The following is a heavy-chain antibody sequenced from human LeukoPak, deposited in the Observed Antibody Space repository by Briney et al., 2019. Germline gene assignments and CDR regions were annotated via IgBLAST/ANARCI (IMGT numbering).Heavy chain of an antibody. D-gene: IGHD5-12*01. Sequence: GRSLRLSCAASGFTFDDYAMHWVRQAPGKGLEWVSGISWNSGSIGYADSVKGRFTISRDNAKNSLYLQMNSLRDEDTAVYYCARAGGGYNYDDYWGQGTLVTVSS. CDR3: ARAGGGYNYDDY. J-gene: IGHJ4*02. V-gene: IGHV3-9*01. CDR2: ISWNSGSI. CDR1: GFTFDDYA.